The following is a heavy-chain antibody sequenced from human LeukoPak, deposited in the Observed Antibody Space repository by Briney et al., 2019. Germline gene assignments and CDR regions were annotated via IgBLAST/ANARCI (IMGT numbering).Heavy chain of an antibody. CDR2: ISSRGGTT. J-gene: IGHJ4*02. CDR3: ARESESSGWYDY. Sequence: GGSLRLSCAASGFSFSSYEMNWVRRALGRGLEWVSYISSRGGTTYYADSVKGRFTISRDNSKNSLYLQMNSLRSDDTALYYCARESESSGWYDYWGQGTLVTVSS. D-gene: IGHD6-19*01. V-gene: IGHV3-48*03. CDR1: GFSFSSYE.